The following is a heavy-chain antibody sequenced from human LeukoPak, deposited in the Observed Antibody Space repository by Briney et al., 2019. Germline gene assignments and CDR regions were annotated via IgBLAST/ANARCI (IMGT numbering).Heavy chain of an antibody. V-gene: IGHV3-66*01. CDR1: GFTVSSNY. CDR2: IYSGGST. J-gene: IGHJ4*02. D-gene: IGHD3-3*01. Sequence: GGSLRLSCAASGFTVSSNYMSWVRQAPGKGLEWASVIYSGGSTYYADSVKGRFTISRDNSKNTLYLQMNSLRAEDTAVYYCAREPGRTQSYYDFWSGYYTYGDYWGQGTLVTVSS. CDR3: AREPGRTQSYYDFWSGYYTYGDY.